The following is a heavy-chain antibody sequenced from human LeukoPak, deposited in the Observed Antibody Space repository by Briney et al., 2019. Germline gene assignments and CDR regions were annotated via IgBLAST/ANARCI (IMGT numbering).Heavy chain of an antibody. CDR1: GFTFSTYC. CDR2: IQEDGGDE. J-gene: IGHJ1*01. Sequence: GGSLRLSCVASGFTFSTYCMSWVRQAPGKGLEWVANIQEDGGDEYYVDSVEGRFTISRDNAKNSLYLQMNSLRAEDTAVYYCARDRGITTSHEYLEHWGQGTLVTVAS. CDR3: ARDRGITTSHEYLEH. D-gene: IGHD3-10*01. V-gene: IGHV3-7*01.